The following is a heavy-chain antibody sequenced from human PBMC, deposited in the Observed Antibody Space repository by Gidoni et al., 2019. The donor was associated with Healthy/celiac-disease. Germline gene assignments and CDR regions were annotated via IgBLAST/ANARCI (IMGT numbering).Heavy chain of an antibody. D-gene: IGHD3-3*01. CDR1: GLTFSSYA. CDR3: ARDSQEGFGVVPAGGMDV. CDR2: ISYDGSNK. V-gene: IGHV3-30-3*01. Sequence: QVQLVESGGGVVQPGRSLRLSCAASGLTFSSYAMHWVRQAPGKGLEWVAVISYDGSNKYYADSVKGRFTISRDNSKNTLYLQMNSLRAEDTAVYYCARDSQEGFGVVPAGGMDVWGQGTTVTVSS. J-gene: IGHJ6*02.